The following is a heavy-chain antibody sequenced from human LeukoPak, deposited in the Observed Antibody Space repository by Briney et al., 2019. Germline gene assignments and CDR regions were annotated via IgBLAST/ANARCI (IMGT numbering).Heavy chain of an antibody. Sequence: PGGSLRLSCAASGFTFSSYGMHWVRQAPGKGLEWVAVISYDGSNKYYADSVKGRFTISRDNSKNTLYLQMNSLRAEDTAVYYCAKAEGYCSGGSCYSAYYYYYMDVWGKGTTVTVSS. CDR2: ISYDGSNK. J-gene: IGHJ6*03. CDR1: GFTFSSYG. D-gene: IGHD2-15*01. CDR3: AKAEGYCSGGSCYSAYYYYYMDV. V-gene: IGHV3-30*18.